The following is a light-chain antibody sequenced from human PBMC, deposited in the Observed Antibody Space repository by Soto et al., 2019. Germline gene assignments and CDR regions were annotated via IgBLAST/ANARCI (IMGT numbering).Light chain of an antibody. V-gene: IGKV3-11*01. J-gene: IGKJ1*01. CDR1: QSVSSY. Sequence: EIVLTQSPATLSLSPGEGAALSCRASQSVSSYLAWYQQKPGQAPRLLIYDASNRATGIPARFSGSGSGTVFTLTISSLEPEDFAIYYCQQRSNWPRTFGQGTKVDIK. CDR2: DAS. CDR3: QQRSNWPRT.